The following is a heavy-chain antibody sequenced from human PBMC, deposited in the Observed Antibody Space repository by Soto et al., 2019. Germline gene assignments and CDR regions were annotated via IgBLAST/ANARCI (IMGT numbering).Heavy chain of an antibody. V-gene: IGHV3-23*01. CDR2: ISGSGGST. D-gene: IGHD3-22*01. CDR3: AKTLYYYDNSGYQ. Sequence: GGSLRLSCAASGFTFSSYAXSWVRQAPGKGLEWVSVISGSGGSTYYADSVKGRFTISRDNSKNTLYLQMNSLRAEDTAVYYCAKTLYYYDNSGYQWGQGTLVTVSS. CDR1: GFTFSSYA. J-gene: IGHJ4*02.